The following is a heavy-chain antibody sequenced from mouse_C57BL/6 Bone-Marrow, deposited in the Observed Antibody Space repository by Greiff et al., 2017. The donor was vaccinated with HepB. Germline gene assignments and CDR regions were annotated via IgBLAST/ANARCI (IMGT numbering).Heavy chain of an antibody. Sequence: ESGPGLVKPSQSLSLTCSVTGYSITSGYYWNWIRQFPGNKLEWMGYISYDGSNNYNPSLKNRISITRDTSKNQFFLKLNSVTTEDTATYYCARTGFYYYGSRDAYWGQGTLVTVSA. CDR3: ARTGFYYYGSRDAY. CDR2: ISYDGSN. CDR1: GYSITSGYY. V-gene: IGHV3-6*01. J-gene: IGHJ3*01. D-gene: IGHD1-1*01.